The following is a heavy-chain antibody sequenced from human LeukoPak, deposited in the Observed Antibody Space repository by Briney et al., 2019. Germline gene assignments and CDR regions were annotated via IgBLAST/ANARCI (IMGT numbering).Heavy chain of an antibody. V-gene: IGHV3-7*03. CDR1: GLTFSSYW. CDR2: IKQDGSEK. D-gene: IGHD3-16*01. Sequence: GVLRLSCAASGLTFSSYWMDWVRQAPGKGLEWVANIKQDGSEKNYVDSVKGRFIISRDNAKNSLYLQMNTLRADDTAVYYCARDGFGTGSNWGQGTLVTVSS. J-gene: IGHJ4*02. CDR3: ARDGFGTGSN.